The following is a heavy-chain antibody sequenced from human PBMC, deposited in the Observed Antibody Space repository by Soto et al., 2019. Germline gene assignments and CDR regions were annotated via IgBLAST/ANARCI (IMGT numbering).Heavy chain of an antibody. CDR1: GFTVSSNY. CDR2: IYSGDTT. V-gene: IGHV3-53*01. Sequence: EVQLVESGGGLIHPGGSLRLSCAASGFTVSSNYMSWVRQAPGKGLEWVSVIYSGDTTYYADSVKGRFTTSRDNSKNTLYLQMNSLRAEDTAVYYCARDLRTLYGMDVWGQGTTVTVSS. J-gene: IGHJ6*02. CDR3: ARDLRTLYGMDV.